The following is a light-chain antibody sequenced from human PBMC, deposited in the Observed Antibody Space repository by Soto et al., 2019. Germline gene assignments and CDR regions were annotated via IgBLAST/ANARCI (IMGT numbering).Light chain of an antibody. J-gene: IGKJ4*01. CDR1: QYIGGY. V-gene: IGKV3-11*01. CDR3: QQRASCPLT. CDR2: DAA. Sequence: EIVLTQSPATLSLSPGERATLSCRASQYIGGYLAWYQLRPGQGPRLLIFDAASRATGIPDRVSGSGSGTDFTLPISRVLPEDVAVYYCQQRASCPLTFGGGTKVEIK.